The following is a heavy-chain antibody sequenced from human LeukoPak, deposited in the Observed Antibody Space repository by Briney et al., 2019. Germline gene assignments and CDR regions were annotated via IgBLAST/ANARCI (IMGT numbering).Heavy chain of an antibody. CDR2: ISWNSGSI. D-gene: IGHD6-19*01. J-gene: IGHJ4*02. CDR1: GFTFDDYA. V-gene: IGHV3-9*01. CDR3: AKGDSSGWYFVDY. Sequence: PGGSLRLSCAASGFTFDDYAMHWVQQAPGKGLEWVSGISWNSGSIGYADSVKGRFTISRDNAKNSLYLQMNSLRAEDTALYYCAKGDSSGWYFVDYWGQGTLVTVSS.